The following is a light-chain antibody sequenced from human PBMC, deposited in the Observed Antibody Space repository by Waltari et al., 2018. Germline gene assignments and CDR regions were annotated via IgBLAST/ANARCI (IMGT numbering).Light chain of an antibody. CDR2: GAS. CDR1: QSVSRF. V-gene: IGKV3-20*01. Sequence: NLLTQSPCILSLSPGERATLSCRASQSVSRFLAWYQQKPGEAPKLLIYGASTRDTGVPERFTGSGSGTDFSLTISSLEPEDFAIYFCQHYVRLPATFGRGTKVEIK. J-gene: IGKJ1*01. CDR3: QHYVRLPAT.